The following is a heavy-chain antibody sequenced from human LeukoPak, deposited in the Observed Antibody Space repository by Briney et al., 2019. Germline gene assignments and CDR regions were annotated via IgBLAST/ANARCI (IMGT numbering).Heavy chain of an antibody. CDR1: GYTFTSYG. Sequence: ASVKVSCKASGYTFTSYGISWVRQAPGQGLEWVGWISAYNGNTNYAQKLQGRVTMTTDTSTSTAYMELRSLRSDDTAVYYCARGRYDFWSGYYTANNYYFDYWGQGALVTVSS. J-gene: IGHJ4*02. V-gene: IGHV1-18*01. CDR3: ARGRYDFWSGYYTANNYYFDY. CDR2: ISAYNGNT. D-gene: IGHD3-3*01.